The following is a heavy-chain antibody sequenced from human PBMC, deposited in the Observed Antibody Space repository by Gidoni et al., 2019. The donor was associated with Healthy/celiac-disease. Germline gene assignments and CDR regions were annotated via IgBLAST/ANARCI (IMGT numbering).Heavy chain of an antibody. V-gene: IGHV1-46*01. CDR3: ARDSAAVSLSIAVAGTGVGGWFDP. J-gene: IGHJ5*02. D-gene: IGHD6-19*01. CDR1: GYTFTSHY. Sequence: GASVKVSCKAAGYTFTSHYMHWVRQAPGQGLEWMGIINPSGGSTSYAQKFQGRVTMPRDTSTSTVYMELSSLRSEDTAVYYCARDSAAVSLSIAVAGTGVGGWFDPWGQGTLVTVSS. CDR2: INPSGGST.